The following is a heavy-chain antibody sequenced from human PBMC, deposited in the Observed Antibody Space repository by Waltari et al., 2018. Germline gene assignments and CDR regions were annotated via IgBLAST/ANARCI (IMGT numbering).Heavy chain of an antibody. D-gene: IGHD6-19*01. Sequence: QLQLQESGPGLVKPSETLSLTCTVSGGSISSSSYYWGWIRQPPGKGLEWIGSIYYSGSTYANPSLKSRVTISVDTSKNQFSLKLSSVTAADTAVYYCARFSSVPPGVDYWGQGTLVTVSS. CDR3: ARFSSVPPGVDY. CDR1: GGSISSSSYY. V-gene: IGHV4-39*07. CDR2: IYYSGST. J-gene: IGHJ4*02.